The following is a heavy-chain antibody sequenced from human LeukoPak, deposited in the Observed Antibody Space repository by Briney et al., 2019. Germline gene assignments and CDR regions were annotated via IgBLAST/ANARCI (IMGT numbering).Heavy chain of an antibody. Sequence: GGSLRLSCAASGFTFSSYGMHWVRQAPGNGLEWVAVISYDGSNKYYADSVKGRFTISRDNSKNTLYLQMNSLRAEDTAVYYCAKDFGQAAMVFGGPDYWGQGTLVTVSS. J-gene: IGHJ4*02. CDR3: AKDFGQAAMVFGGPDY. D-gene: IGHD5-18*01. CDR2: ISYDGSNK. V-gene: IGHV3-30*18. CDR1: GFTFSSYG.